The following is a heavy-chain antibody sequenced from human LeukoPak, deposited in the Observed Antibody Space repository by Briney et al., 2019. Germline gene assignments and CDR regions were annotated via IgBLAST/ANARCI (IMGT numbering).Heavy chain of an antibody. CDR2: IYSGGST. V-gene: IGHV3-66*02. CDR1: GFTVSSNY. D-gene: IGHD3-22*01. Sequence: GGSLRLSCAASGFTVSSNYMSWVRQAPGKGLEWVSVIYSGGSTCYADSVKGRFTISRDNSKNTLYLQMNSLRAEDTAVYYCARWGSLGDSSGYYDYWGQGTLVTVSS. J-gene: IGHJ4*02. CDR3: ARWGSLGDSSGYYDY.